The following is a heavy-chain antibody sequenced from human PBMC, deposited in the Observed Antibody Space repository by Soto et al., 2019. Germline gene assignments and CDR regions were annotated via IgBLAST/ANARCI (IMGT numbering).Heavy chain of an antibody. J-gene: IGHJ4*02. V-gene: IGHV1-24*01. CDR1: GYTNTELS. Sequence: GASVKVSCKVSGYTNTELSMHWVRPASVKRLEWMGCFDPDAGEKSSAQKFQGRVTMTEAPSTDTAYMELNSLRSEDTAVYYCSTSPALGLGQYPLDYPGQGTLVTVSS. CDR2: FDPDAGEK. D-gene: IGHD3-16*01. CDR3: STSPALGLGQYPLDY.